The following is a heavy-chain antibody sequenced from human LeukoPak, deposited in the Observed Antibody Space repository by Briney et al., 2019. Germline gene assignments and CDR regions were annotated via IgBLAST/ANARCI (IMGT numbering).Heavy chain of an antibody. CDR1: GGSISSSSYY. CDR3: ARVAVAGPHFDY. V-gene: IGHV4-39*07. CDR2: IYYSGST. J-gene: IGHJ4*02. D-gene: IGHD6-19*01. Sequence: LETLSLTCTVSGGSISSSSYYWGWIRQPPGKGLEWIGSIYYSGSTYYNPSLKSRVTISVDTSKNQFSLKLSSVTAADTAVYYCARVAVAGPHFDYWGQGTLVTVSS.